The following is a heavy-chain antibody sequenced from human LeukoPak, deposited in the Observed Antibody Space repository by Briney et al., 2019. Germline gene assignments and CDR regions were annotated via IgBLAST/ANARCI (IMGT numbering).Heavy chain of an antibody. D-gene: IGHD5-24*01. CDR3: ARGVATIDDAFDI. Sequence: PSETLSLTCSVSGGSISSNSYYWGWIRQPPGKGLEWIGSFYYSGSTYYNSSLKSRVTISVDTSKNQFSLKLSSVTAADTAVYYCARGVATIDDAFDIWGQGTMVTVSS. CDR2: FYYSGST. V-gene: IGHV4-39*07. J-gene: IGHJ3*02. CDR1: GGSISSNSYY.